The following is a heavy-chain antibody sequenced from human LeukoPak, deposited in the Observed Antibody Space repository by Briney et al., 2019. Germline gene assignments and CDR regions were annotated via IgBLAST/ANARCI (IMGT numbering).Heavy chain of an antibody. J-gene: IGHJ4*02. CDR2: MSGSSNYI. Sequence: GGSLRLSCAASGFTFSSYSMNWVRQAPGKGQEWVSFMSGSSNYIYYADSVKGRFTISRDNAKNSLYLQMNRLRAEDTAVYYCARVGSTWSYFDYWGQGTLVTVSS. CDR3: ARVGSTWSYFDY. D-gene: IGHD6-13*01. CDR1: GFTFSSYS. V-gene: IGHV3-21*01.